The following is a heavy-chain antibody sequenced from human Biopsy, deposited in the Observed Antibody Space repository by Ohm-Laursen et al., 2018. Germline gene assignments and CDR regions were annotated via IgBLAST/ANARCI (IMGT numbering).Heavy chain of an antibody. J-gene: IGHJ4*02. Sequence: AASVTASCKASSYTFTDYNIHWMRQAPGQGLEWLGYINCKTGATNYAQKFQGTVTMTRDTSISTAYLALGSLRSADTAIYYCARDPLNGHKHFDYWGQGSLVTVSS. V-gene: IGHV1-2*02. CDR1: SYTFTDYN. CDR3: ARDPLNGHKHFDY. CDR2: INCKTGAT. D-gene: IGHD2-8*01.